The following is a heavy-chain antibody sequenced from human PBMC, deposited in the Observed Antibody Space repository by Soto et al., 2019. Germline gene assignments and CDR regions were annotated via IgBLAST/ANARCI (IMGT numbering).Heavy chain of an antibody. CDR3: ASGYSSSWTYYYYYYGMDV. CDR1: GGSFRGYY. Sequence: SETLSLTCAGYGGSFRGYYWSWIRQPPGKGLEWIGEINHSGSTNYNPSLKSRVTISVDTSKNQFSLKLSSVTAADTAVYYCASGYSSSWTYYYYYYGMDVWGQGTTVTVSS. V-gene: IGHV4-34*01. CDR2: INHSGST. J-gene: IGHJ6*02. D-gene: IGHD6-13*01.